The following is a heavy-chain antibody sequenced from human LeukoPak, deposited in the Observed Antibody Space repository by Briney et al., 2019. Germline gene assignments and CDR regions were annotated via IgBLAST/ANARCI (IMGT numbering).Heavy chain of an antibody. Sequence: ASVKVSCKASGYTFTSHYIHWLRQAPGQHLEWMGVIHPSGGSTNYAQGFQGRVTMTGDTSTSTVYMELSSLSSEDTALYCARTQDYSIYWYFDLWGPGTLVTVSS. CDR1: GYTFTSHY. V-gene: IGHV1-46*01. CDR2: IHPSGGST. D-gene: IGHD4-11*01. CDR3: RTQDYSIYWYFDL. J-gene: IGHJ2*01.